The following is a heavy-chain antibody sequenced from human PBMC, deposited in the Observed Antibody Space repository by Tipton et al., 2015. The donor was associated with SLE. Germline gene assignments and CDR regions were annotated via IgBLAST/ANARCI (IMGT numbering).Heavy chain of an antibody. V-gene: IGHV1-2*06. CDR1: GYTFTGYY. Sequence: QLVQSGAEVKKPGASVKDSCKASGYTFTGYYMHWVRRAPGQGLEWMGRINPNSGGTNYAQKFQGRVTMTRDTSISTAYLELSRMNSADAAVYAWASGGRAAAGPPAAEYFQHWGQGTLVTVSS. CDR3: ASGGRAAAGPPAAEYFQH. CDR2: INPNSGGT. J-gene: IGHJ1*01.